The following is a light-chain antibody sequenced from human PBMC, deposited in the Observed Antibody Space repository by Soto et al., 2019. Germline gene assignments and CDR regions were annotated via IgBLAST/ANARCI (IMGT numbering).Light chain of an antibody. CDR1: QTISSW. CDR3: LQDYNYPRT. V-gene: IGKV1-6*01. J-gene: IGKJ1*01. CDR2: AAS. Sequence: IQMTQSPSTLSGSVGDRVTITCRASQTISSWLAWYQQKPGKAPKLLIYAASTLQRGVPSRFSGSASGTDFTLTISSLQPEDFATYYCLQDYNYPRTFGQGTKVDI.